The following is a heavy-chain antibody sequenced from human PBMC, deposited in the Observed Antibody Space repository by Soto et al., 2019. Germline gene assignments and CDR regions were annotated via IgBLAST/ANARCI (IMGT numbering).Heavy chain of an antibody. CDR1: GGSFSGYY. CDR3: ARGRGIFGVVIIGDYYYGMDV. CDR2: INHSGST. J-gene: IGHJ6*02. V-gene: IGHV4-34*01. D-gene: IGHD3-3*01. Sequence: QVQLQQWGAGLLKPSETLSLTCAVYGGSFSGYYWSWIRQPPGKGLEWIGEINHSGSTNYNPSLKSRVTISVDTSKNQFSLKLSSVTAADTAVYYCARGRGIFGVVIIGDYYYGMDVWGQGTTVTVSS.